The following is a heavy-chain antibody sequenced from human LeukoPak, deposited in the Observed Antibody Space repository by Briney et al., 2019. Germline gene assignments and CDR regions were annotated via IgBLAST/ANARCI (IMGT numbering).Heavy chain of an antibody. Sequence: PSETLSLTCGVSGGSISNTNWWTWFRQPPGKGLEWIGEVNLQGSANYNPSLKSRVAISVDKSENHISLKLTSVTAADTAVYYCAREGGPYRPLDYSGQGTLVTVAS. CDR2: VNLQGSA. CDR1: GGSISNTNW. J-gene: IGHJ4*02. CDR3: AREGGPYRPLDY. V-gene: IGHV4-4*02.